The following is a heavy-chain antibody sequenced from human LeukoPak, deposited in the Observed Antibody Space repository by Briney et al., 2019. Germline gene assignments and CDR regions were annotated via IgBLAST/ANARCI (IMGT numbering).Heavy chain of an antibody. J-gene: IGHJ4*02. Sequence: GGSLRLSCAASGFAFSSYVMHWVRQAPGKGLEWVALIWSDERNKYYADSVKGQFTISRDNSKNTLYLQMNSLRAEDTAVYYCARDYGGDAGLDYWGQGTLVTVSS. CDR1: GFAFSSYV. CDR3: ARDYGGDAGLDY. CDR2: IWSDERNK. V-gene: IGHV3-33*01. D-gene: IGHD4-23*01.